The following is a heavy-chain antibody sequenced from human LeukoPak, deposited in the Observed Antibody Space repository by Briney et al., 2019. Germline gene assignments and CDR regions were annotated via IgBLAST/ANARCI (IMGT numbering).Heavy chain of an antibody. J-gene: IGHJ4*02. Sequence: SETLSLTCAVYGGSFSGYYWSWIRQPPGKGLDWMGEINHSGSTNYNPPLKSRVTISVDTSKNQFSLKLSSVTGADTGVYYCARSSSGWHFDYWGQGTLVTVSS. CDR1: GGSFSGYY. CDR3: ARSSSGWHFDY. D-gene: IGHD6-19*01. CDR2: INHSGST. V-gene: IGHV4-34*01.